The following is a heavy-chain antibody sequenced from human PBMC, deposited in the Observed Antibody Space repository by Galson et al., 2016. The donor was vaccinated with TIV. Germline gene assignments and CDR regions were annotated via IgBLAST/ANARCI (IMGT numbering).Heavy chain of an antibody. V-gene: IGHV3-48*03. CDR1: GFIFSNYE. D-gene: IGHD3-16*01. CDR2: ITSGWGHT. Sequence: SLRLSCAASGFIFSNYEMNWVRQAPGKGLEWISYITSGWGHTYYADSVKGRLTISRDNAKNSLYLQMNSLRSEDTAVYYCVREAVMSLGVDVCDVWGQGTVVTVSS. CDR3: VREAVMSLGVDVCDV. J-gene: IGHJ3*01.